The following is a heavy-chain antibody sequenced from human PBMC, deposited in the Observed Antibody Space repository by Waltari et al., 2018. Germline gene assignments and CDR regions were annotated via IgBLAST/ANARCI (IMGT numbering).Heavy chain of an antibody. V-gene: IGHV3-30*10. D-gene: IGHD1-26*01. CDR1: GFTFDSSA. CDR2: ISDDGSIK. J-gene: IGHJ4*02. Sequence: QEHLVQSGGGVVQPGRSLRLSCAASGFTFDSSAMPWVRQAPGKGLEWVSIISDDGSIKLYTDSVKFRFTISRDNSTNILSLQMNSLRAEDTAVYYCAIDYSGGGLDYWSQGNLVTVSS. CDR3: AIDYSGGGLDY.